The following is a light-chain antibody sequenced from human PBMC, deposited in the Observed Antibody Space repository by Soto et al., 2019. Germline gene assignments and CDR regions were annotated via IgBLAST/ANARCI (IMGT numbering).Light chain of an antibody. CDR3: QQYKTYPT. V-gene: IGKV1-5*03. J-gene: IGKJ1*01. CDR1: QSISKL. Sequence: DIPMTQSPSTLSASVGDRVTITCRASQSISKLLAWYQQKPGKAPKLLMYEASTLKSGVPSRFGGSGSGTDFTLTISSLQPDDFATYYCQQYKTYPTFGQGTKVEIK. CDR2: EAS.